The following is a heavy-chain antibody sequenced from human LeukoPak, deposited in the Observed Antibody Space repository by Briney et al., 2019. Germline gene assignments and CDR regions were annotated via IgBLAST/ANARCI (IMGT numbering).Heavy chain of an antibody. D-gene: IGHD3-3*01. V-gene: IGHV3-23*01. CDR2: ISGSGGST. CDR1: GFTFDDYG. J-gene: IGHJ6*04. CDR3: AKLLEFGVVTMPDV. Sequence: GGSLRLSCAASGFTFDDYGMSWVRQAPGKGLEWVSAISGSGGSTYYADSVKGRFTISRDNSKNTLYLQMNSLRAEDTAVYYCAKLLEFGVVTMPDVWGKGTTVTVSS.